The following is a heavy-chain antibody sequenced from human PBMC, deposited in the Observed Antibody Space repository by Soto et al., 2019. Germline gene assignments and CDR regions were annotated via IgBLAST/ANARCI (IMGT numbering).Heavy chain of an antibody. CDR2: ISSSSSTI. J-gene: IGHJ6*02. CDR1: VFTFISYS. Sequence: GWSLRLSCASSVFTFISYSMNWVRQAPGKGLEWVSYISSSSSTIYYADSVKGRFTISRDNAKNPLYLQMNSLRDEDTAVYYCAREGYCSGGSCYSVDRLDYYYGMDVWGQGTTVTVS. V-gene: IGHV3-48*02. D-gene: IGHD2-15*01. CDR3: AREGYCSGGSCYSVDRLDYYYGMDV.